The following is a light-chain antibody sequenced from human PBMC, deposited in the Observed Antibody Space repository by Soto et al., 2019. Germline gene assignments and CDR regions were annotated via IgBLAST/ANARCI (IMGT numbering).Light chain of an antibody. CDR1: QSVGSN. CDR3: QQRSKWPLT. Sequence: EIVLTQSPATLSLSPGERATLSCRASQSVGSNLAWYQQKPGQAPRLLIYDASKRATGIPARFSGSGSGTDFTLTVSSLESEDFVVYYCQQRSKWPLTFGGGTKVEIK. V-gene: IGKV3-11*01. CDR2: DAS. J-gene: IGKJ4*01.